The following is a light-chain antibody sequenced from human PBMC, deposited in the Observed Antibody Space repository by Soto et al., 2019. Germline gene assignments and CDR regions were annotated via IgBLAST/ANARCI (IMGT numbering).Light chain of an antibody. V-gene: IGLV2-14*01. J-gene: IGLJ1*01. CDR1: SSDVGGYNY. CDR3: SSYTSSSLYV. Sequence: QSALTQPASVSGSPGQSITISRTGTSSDVGGYNYVSWYQQHPGKAPKLMIYDVSNRPSGVSNRFSGSKSGNTASLTISGLQAEDEAAYYCSSYTSSSLYVFGTGTQLTVL. CDR2: DVS.